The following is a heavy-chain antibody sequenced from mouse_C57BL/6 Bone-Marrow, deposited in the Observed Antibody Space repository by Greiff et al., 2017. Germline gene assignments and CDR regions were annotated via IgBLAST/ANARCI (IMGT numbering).Heavy chain of an antibody. J-gene: IGHJ4*01. CDR1: GYSITSGYY. CDR2: ISYDGSN. D-gene: IGHD1-1*01. Sequence: EVHLVESGPGLVKPSQSLSLTCSVTGYSITSGYYWNWIRQFPGNKLEWMGYISYDGSNNYNPSLKNRISITRDTSKNQFFLKLNSVTTEDTATYYCAREGEITTMDYWGQGTSVTVSS. CDR3: AREGEITTMDY. V-gene: IGHV3-6*01.